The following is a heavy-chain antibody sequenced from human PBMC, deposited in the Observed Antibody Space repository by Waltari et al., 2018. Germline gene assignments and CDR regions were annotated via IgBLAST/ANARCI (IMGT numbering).Heavy chain of an antibody. CDR3: ARVVRKQPSHYGMDV. CDR1: GGTFSSYA. V-gene: IGHV1-69*10. Sequence: QVQLVQSGAEVKKPGSSVKVSCKASGGTFSSYAISWVRQAPGQGLEWMGGITPSLGIANYAQKSQGRVTITADKSTSTAYMELSSLRSEDTAVYYCARVVRKQPSHYGMDVWGQGTTVTVSS. CDR2: ITPSLGIA. J-gene: IGHJ6*02. D-gene: IGHD6-13*01.